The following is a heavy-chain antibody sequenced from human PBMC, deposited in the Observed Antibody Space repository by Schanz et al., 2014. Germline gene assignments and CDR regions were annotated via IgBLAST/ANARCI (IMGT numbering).Heavy chain of an antibody. CDR3: ARDRRFFDRDDLYYFDS. D-gene: IGHD3-3*01. V-gene: IGHV1-18*01. CDR2: ISVYNHNK. J-gene: IGHJ4*02. Sequence: QVQLVQSGAEVKKPGASVKVSCKASGYTFTSYGISWVRQAPGQGLEWMGWISVYNHNKEYDQKLQGRVTMTTDTSTSTAYMALTDLRSDDTAVYYCARDRRFFDRDDLYYFDSWGQGTLVTVSS. CDR1: GYTFTSYG.